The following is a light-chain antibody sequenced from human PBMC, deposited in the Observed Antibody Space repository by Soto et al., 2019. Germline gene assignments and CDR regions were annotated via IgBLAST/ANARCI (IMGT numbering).Light chain of an antibody. V-gene: IGKV1-39*01. CDR1: ESISSF. CDR2: GAS. CDR3: QQTYGTPYT. J-gene: IGKJ2*01. Sequence: DIQMTQSPSSLSASVGDRVTITCRASESISSFLNWYQQKAGKAPNLLIYGASSLQGGVPSRFIGSGSGTDFTLTINSLQAEDFATYFCQQTYGTPYTFGQGTKLEIK.